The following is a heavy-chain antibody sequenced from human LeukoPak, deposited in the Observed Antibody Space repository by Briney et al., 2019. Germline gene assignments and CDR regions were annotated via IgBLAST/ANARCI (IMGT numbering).Heavy chain of an antibody. CDR2: IIPIFGIA. J-gene: IGHJ5*02. CDR3: ARLGAYSGSYQTYNWFDP. D-gene: IGHD1-26*01. CDR1: GGTFSSYA. V-gene: IGHV1-69*04. Sequence: SVKVSCKASGGTFSSYAISWVRQAPGQGLEWMRRIIPIFGIANYAQKFQGRVTITADKSTSTAYMELSSLRSEDTAVYYCARLGAYSGSYQTYNWFDPWGQGTLVTVSS.